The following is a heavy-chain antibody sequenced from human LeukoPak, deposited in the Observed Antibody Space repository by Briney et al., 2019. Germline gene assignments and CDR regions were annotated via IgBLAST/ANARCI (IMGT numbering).Heavy chain of an antibody. J-gene: IGHJ6*02. V-gene: IGHV4-59*01. CDR1: GGSISSYS. CDR3: ARDPFGYYYGMDV. CDR2: IYYSGST. Sequence: SETLSLTCTVSGGSISSYSWSWIRQPPGKGLEWIGYIYYSGSTNYNPSLKSRVTISVDTSKNQFSLKLSSVTAADTAVYYCARDPFGYYYGMDVWGQGTTVTVSS. D-gene: IGHD3-16*01.